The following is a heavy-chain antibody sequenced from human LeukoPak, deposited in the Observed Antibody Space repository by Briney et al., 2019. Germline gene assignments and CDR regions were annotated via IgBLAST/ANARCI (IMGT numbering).Heavy chain of an antibody. CDR2: IGGSSRTT. CDR1: GFTLSDYP. Sequence: GGSLRLSCVGSGFTLSDYPMSWVRQAPGKGLEWVSGIGGSSRTTYYADSVKGRFTISRDNSKNTLYLQMNSLRAEDTAVYYCAKDLDIVVPGSFWGQGTMVTVSS. CDR3: AKDLDIVVPGSF. V-gene: IGHV3-23*01. J-gene: IGHJ3*01. D-gene: IGHD2-15*01.